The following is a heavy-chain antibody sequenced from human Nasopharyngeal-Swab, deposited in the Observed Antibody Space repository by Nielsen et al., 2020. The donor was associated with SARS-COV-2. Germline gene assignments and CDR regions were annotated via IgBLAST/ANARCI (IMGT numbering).Heavy chain of an antibody. CDR1: GFSFNNYG. J-gene: IGHJ3*02. D-gene: IGHD3-10*01. CDR2: ISYEGSQK. Sequence: GESLKISCTASGFSFNNYGMHWVRQAPDKGLEWVAVISYEGSQKKYAEFVEGRFTISRDYSKNTLFLQMNSLRPEDTAMYYCAKANSLFWFGQFKNDGFDIWGRGTLVAVSS. CDR3: AKANSLFWFGQFKNDGFDI. V-gene: IGHV3-30*18.